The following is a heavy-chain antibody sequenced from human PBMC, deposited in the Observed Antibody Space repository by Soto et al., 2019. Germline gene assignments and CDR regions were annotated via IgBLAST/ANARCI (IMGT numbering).Heavy chain of an antibody. CDR2: IIPIFGTA. J-gene: IGHJ6*02. CDR3: ASSSNYYDSSGYYYYYYGMDV. D-gene: IGHD3-22*01. V-gene: IGHV1-69*01. CDR1: GGTFSSYA. Sequence: QVQLVQSGAEVKKPGSSVKVSCKASGGTFSSYAISWVRQAPGQGLEWMGGIIPIFGTANYAQKFQGRVTITADESTSTAHMELSSLRSEDTAVYYCASSSNYYDSSGYYYYYYGMDVWGQGTTVTVSS.